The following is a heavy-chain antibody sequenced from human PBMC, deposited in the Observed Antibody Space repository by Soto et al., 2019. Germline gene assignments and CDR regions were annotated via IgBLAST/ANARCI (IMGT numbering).Heavy chain of an antibody. CDR1: GGSISSYY. J-gene: IGHJ6*02. V-gene: IGHV4-59*01. CDR3: ARDMVVAAPYGMDV. Sequence: KQSQTLSLTCTVSGGSISSYYWSWIRQPPGKGLEWIGYIYYSGSTNYNPSLKSRVTISVDTSKNQFSLKLSSVTAADTAVYYCARDMVVAAPYGMDVWGQGTTVTVSS. D-gene: IGHD2-15*01. CDR2: IYYSGST.